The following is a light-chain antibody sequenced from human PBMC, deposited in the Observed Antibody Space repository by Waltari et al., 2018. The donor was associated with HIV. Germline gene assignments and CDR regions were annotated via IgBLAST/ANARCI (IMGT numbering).Light chain of an antibody. CDR2: QAS. V-gene: IGKV1-5*03. J-gene: IGKJ2*01. CDR1: QSVSTW. CDR3: QQYHTYLT. Sequence: DLPLTQSPSPLSASLGDRVTITCRASQSVSTWLAWYQRKPGKAPKLLIYQASSLQKGVPSRFSGSGSGTQFTLTISSLQPDDFATYYCQQYHTYLTFGQGTDLE.